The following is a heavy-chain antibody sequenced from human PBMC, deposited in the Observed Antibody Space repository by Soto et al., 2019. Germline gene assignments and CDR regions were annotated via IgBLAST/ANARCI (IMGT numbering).Heavy chain of an antibody. CDR3: ARDQAMAQFDY. CDR1: GYTFTNYG. D-gene: IGHD5-18*01. Sequence: QVQLVQSGAEVKKPGASVKVSCKASGYTFTNYGIRWVRQAPGQGLEWMGWINAYHGNTKYAQKLQGRVTMTTDTSTRTAYMELRSLRSDDTAVYYCARDQAMAQFDYWGQGTLVTVSS. V-gene: IGHV1-18*01. CDR2: INAYHGNT. J-gene: IGHJ4*02.